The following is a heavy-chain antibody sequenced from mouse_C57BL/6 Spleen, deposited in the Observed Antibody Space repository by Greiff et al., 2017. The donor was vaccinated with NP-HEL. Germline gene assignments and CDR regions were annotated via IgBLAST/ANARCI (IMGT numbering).Heavy chain of an antibody. D-gene: IGHD1-1*01. Sequence: QVQLQQSGAELARPGASVKLSCKASGYTFTSYGISWVKQRTGQGLEWIGEIYPRSGNTYYNEKFKGKATLTADKSSSTAYMELRSLTSEDSAVYFCAREGAITTVVAYYFDYWGQGTTLTVSS. CDR2: IYPRSGNT. CDR1: GYTFTSYG. V-gene: IGHV1-81*01. CDR3: AREGAITTVVAYYFDY. J-gene: IGHJ2*01.